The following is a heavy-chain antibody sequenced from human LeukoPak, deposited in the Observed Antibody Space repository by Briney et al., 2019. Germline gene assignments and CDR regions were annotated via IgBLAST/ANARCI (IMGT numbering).Heavy chain of an antibody. V-gene: IGHV4-59*01. CDR2: IYYSGST. Sequence: PSETLSLTCTVSGGSISSYYWSWIRQPPGKGLEWIGYIYYSGSTNYNPSLKSRVTISVDTSKNQFSLKLSSVTAADTAVYYCARLSSEYYDFWSGYSSAFDIWGQGTMVTVSS. CDR3: ARLSSEYYDFWSGYSSAFDI. J-gene: IGHJ3*02. D-gene: IGHD3-3*01. CDR1: GGSISSYY.